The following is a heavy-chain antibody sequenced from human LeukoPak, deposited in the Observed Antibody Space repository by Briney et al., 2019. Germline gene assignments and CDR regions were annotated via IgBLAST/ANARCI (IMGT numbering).Heavy chain of an antibody. J-gene: IGHJ4*02. CDR1: GFTFTNAW. CDR2: IKSKTNGGTT. D-gene: IGHD3-22*01. Sequence: GGSLRLSCAASGFTFTNAWMSWVRQAPGKGLEWVGRIKSKTNGGTTEYAAPVKGRFTISRDDSKDTLYLQMNSLKTDDTAVYYCATGYSGYPYYFDHWGQGTLVTVSS. V-gene: IGHV3-15*01. CDR3: ATGYSGYPYYFDH.